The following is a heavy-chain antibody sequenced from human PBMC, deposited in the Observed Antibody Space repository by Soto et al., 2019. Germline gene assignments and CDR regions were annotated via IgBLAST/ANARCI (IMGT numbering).Heavy chain of an antibody. CDR2: VSGSGDST. V-gene: IGHV3-23*01. CDR3: AKKGSGSWYVDY. J-gene: IGHJ4*02. Sequence: GGSLRLSCAASGFTFSSYAMTWVRQAPGKGLEWVSTVSGSGDSTYYADSVKGRFTISRDNSKNTLCLQMNSLRAEDTAVYYCAKKGSGSWYVDYWGQGTLVTVSS. CDR1: GFTFSSYA. D-gene: IGHD6-13*01.